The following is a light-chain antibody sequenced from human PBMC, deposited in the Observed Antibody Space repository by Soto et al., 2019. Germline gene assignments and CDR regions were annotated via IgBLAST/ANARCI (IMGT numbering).Light chain of an antibody. J-gene: IGKJ4*01. CDR3: QQYYSYPLT. CDR2: AAS. Sequence: AIRMTQSPSSFSASTGDRVTITCRASQGISSYLAWYQQKPGKAPKLLIYAASTLQSGVPSRFSGSRSGTDFTLTISFLQSKEFATYYCQQYYSYPLTFGRRTKVDIK. V-gene: IGKV1-8*01. CDR1: QGISSY.